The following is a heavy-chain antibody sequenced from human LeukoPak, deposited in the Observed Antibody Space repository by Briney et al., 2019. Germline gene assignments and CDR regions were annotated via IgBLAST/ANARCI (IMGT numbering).Heavy chain of an antibody. CDR1: GASISSSTYS. D-gene: IGHD5-18*01. V-gene: IGHV4-39*01. J-gene: IGHJ4*02. Sequence: PSETPSLTCIVSGASISSSTYSWGWIRQPPGKGLQWIVTLSYTGTNYYNPSLKSRVTMPVDTSKNQLSLKLSYVTAADTAVYYCVRLRGGIQLWGDWGQGTLVTVSS. CDR3: VRLRGGIQLWGD. CDR2: LSYTGTN.